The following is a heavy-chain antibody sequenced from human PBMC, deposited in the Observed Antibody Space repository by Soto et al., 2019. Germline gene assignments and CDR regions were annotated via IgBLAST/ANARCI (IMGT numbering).Heavy chain of an antibody. CDR3: ARRDVLRYFDP. Sequence: SETLSLTCTVSGGSISSGVYYWSWIRQHPGKGLEWIGYMSYSGSTYNNPSLKSRGTISVDTSKNQFSLKLSSVTAADTAVYYCARRDVLRYFDPWGQGTLVTVSS. CDR1: GGSISSGVYY. CDR2: MSYSGST. V-gene: IGHV4-31*03. J-gene: IGHJ5*02. D-gene: IGHD3-9*01.